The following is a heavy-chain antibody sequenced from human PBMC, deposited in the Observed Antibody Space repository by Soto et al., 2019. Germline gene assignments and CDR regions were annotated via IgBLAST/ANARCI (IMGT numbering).Heavy chain of an antibody. CDR3: ASDRFRGTYYLRGVTYFFEE. J-gene: IGHJ4*02. CDR2: IYATGTT. D-gene: IGHD1-26*01. Sequence: PSETLSLTCTVSGASISGFYWSWIRKSAGKGLEWIGRIYATGTTDYNPSLKSRVMMSVDTSKKQFSLKLRSVTAEDTAVYYCASDRFRGTYYLRGVTYFFEEWGQGAPVTVSS. CDR1: GASISGFY. V-gene: IGHV4-4*07.